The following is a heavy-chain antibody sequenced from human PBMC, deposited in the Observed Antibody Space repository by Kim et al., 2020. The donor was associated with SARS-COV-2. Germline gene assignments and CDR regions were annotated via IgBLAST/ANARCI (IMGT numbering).Heavy chain of an antibody. CDR3: ARLATGRAVVVGDWYFDL. Sequence: KSRVTISVDTSKNQFSLKLSSVTAADTAVYYCARLATGRAVVVGDWYFDLWGRGTLVTVSS. V-gene: IGHV4-39*01. J-gene: IGHJ2*01. D-gene: IGHD1-26*01.